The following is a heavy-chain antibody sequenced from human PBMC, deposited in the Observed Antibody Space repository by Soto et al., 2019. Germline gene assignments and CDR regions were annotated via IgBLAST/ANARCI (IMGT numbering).Heavy chain of an antibody. D-gene: IGHD4-4*01. CDR1: GGSISSYY. J-gene: IGHJ4*02. CDR3: ARYSNYGSFDY. V-gene: IGHV4-59*01. CDR2: IYYSGST. Sequence: SETLSLTCTVSGGSISSYYWSWIRQPPGKGLEWIGYIYYSGSTNYNPSLKSRVTISVDTSKNQFSLKLSSVTAADTAVYYCARYSNYGSFDYWGQGTLVTVSS.